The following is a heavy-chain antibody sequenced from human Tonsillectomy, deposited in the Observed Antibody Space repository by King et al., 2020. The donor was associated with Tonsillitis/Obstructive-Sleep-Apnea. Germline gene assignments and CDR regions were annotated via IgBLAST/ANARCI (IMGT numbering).Heavy chain of an antibody. CDR1: GGTFSSYA. Sequence: QLVQSGAEVKKPGSSVKVSCKASGGTFSSYAISWVRQAPGQGLERMGGIIPIFGTANYAQKFQGRVTITADESTSTAYMELSSLRSEDTAVYYCVQRYCSGGSCALDYWGQGTLVTVSS. V-gene: IGHV1-69*01. CDR2: IIPIFGTA. D-gene: IGHD2-15*01. J-gene: IGHJ4*02. CDR3: VQRYCSGGSCALDY.